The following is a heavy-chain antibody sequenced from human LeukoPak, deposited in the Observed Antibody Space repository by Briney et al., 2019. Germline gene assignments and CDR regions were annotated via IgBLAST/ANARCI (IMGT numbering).Heavy chain of an antibody. V-gene: IGHV3-23*01. J-gene: IGHJ4*02. D-gene: IGHD2-21*02. Sequence: GGSLRLSCAASGFTFSSYAMSWVRQAPGKGLEWVSAISGSGDSTYYTDSVKGRFTISRDNDKNTLYLQMSSLRDEDTAIYYCAKGHGDWYFYYFDYWGQGTLVTVSS. CDR2: ISGSGDST. CDR3: AKGHGDWYFYYFDY. CDR1: GFTFSSYA.